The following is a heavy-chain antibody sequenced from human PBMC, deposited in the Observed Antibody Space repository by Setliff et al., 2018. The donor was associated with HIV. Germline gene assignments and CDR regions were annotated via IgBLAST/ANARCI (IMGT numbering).Heavy chain of an antibody. D-gene: IGHD5-12*01. CDR3: ARLPGTWLQSLWERAPYYFDY. CDR1: GYIFTSYW. V-gene: IGHV5-51*01. Sequence: GESLKISCKGSGYIFTSYWIGWVRQMPGKGLEWMGIIHPGDSDTRYSPSFQGQVTISAYKSISTAFLQWNSLRASDTAMYYCARLPGTWLQSLWERAPYYFDYWGPGTLVTVSS. CDR2: IHPGDSDT. J-gene: IGHJ4*02.